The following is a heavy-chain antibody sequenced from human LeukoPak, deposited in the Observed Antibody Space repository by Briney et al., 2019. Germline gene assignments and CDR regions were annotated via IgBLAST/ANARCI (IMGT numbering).Heavy chain of an antibody. D-gene: IGHD2-8*01. V-gene: IGHV3-9*01. CDR2: ISWNSGSI. Sequence: GGSLRLSCAASGFTFDDYAMPWVRQAPGKGLEWVSGISWNSGSIGYADSVKGRFTISRDNAENSLYLQMNSLRAEDTALYYCAKAALDIVLMVYAYFDYWGQGTLVTVSS. J-gene: IGHJ4*02. CDR1: GFTFDDYA. CDR3: AKAALDIVLMVYAYFDY.